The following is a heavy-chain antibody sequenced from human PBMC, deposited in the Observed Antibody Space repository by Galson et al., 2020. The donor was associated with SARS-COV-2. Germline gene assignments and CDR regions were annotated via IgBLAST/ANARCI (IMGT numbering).Heavy chain of an antibody. CDR1: GFSLNTYGMS. Sequence: SGPTLVKPTQTLTLTCTFSGFSLNTYGMSVSWIRQPPGKALEWLARIDWDDDKFYSTSLRTRLTISKDTSKNQVVLTMTDMDPADTATYYCARLRMRELVGHDAFDIWGQGTMVTVSS. J-gene: IGHJ3*02. D-gene: IGHD1-26*01. CDR3: ARLRMRELVGHDAFDI. V-gene: IGHV2-70*17. CDR2: IDWDDDK.